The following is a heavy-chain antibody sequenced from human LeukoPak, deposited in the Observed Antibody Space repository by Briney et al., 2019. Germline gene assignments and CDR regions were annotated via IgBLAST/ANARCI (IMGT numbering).Heavy chain of an antibody. D-gene: IGHD2-2*01. CDR3: AAAVPAAIGWFDP. J-gene: IGHJ5*02. CDR1: GGSISSYY. CDR2: IYYSGST. Sequence: SETLSLTCTVSGGSISSYYWSWIRQPPGKGLEWIGYIYYSGSTNYNPSLKSRVTISVDTSKNQFSLKLSSVTAADTAVYYCAAAVPAAIGWFDPWGQGTLVTVSS. V-gene: IGHV4-59*01.